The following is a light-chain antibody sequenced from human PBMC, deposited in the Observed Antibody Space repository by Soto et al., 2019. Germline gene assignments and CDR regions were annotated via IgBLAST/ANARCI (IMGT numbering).Light chain of an antibody. CDR2: KDS. V-gene: IGLV3-25*02. J-gene: IGLJ3*02. CDR1: ALPKQY. CDR3: QSADSSGTSWV. Sequence: SELTQPPSVSVSPGQTARITCSGAALPKQYAYWYQQKPGQAPVLVIYKDSERPSGIPERFSGSSSGTTVTLTISGVQAEDEADYYCQSADSSGTSWVFGGGTKVTVL.